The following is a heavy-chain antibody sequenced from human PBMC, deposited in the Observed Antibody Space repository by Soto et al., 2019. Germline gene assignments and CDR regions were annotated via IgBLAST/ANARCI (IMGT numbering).Heavy chain of an antibody. CDR2: IHYSGST. D-gene: IGHD3-22*01. Sequence: QLQLQESGPGLVKPSETLSLTCTVSGDSVTISDYYWGWIRQPPGKGLEWIGSIHYSGSTYYNPALKGPVTTSGDTSKKQFSLKLTSVTAADAAVYYCAAHDSGGYYAEYWGQGTLVTVSA. CDR3: AAHDSGGYYAEY. J-gene: IGHJ4*02. V-gene: IGHV4-39*01. CDR1: GDSVTISDYY.